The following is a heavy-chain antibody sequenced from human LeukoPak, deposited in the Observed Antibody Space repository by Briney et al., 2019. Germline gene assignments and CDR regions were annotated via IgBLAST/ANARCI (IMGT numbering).Heavy chain of an antibody. J-gene: IGHJ4*02. D-gene: IGHD6-13*01. CDR3: APTLIAAGGINYFDY. V-gene: IGHV2-70*11. CDR2: IDWDDAK. CDR1: GFSLTTSGMC. Sequence: ESGPALVKPTQTLTLTCTFSGFSLTTSGMCVSWIRQPPGKALEWLARIDWDDAKYYSTSLKTRLTVSRDTSKNQVVLTMTNMDPVDTATYYCAPTLIAAGGINYFDYWGQGTLVTVSS.